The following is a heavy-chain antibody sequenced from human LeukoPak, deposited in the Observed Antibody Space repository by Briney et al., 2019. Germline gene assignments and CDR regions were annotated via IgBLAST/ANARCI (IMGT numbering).Heavy chain of an antibody. CDR3: ARDGRFGELSY. J-gene: IGHJ4*02. CDR1: GFTFSDYA. V-gene: IGHV3-53*01. CDR2: IYSGGST. D-gene: IGHD3-10*01. Sequence: GGSLRLSCAASGFTFSDYAMSWVRQTPGKGLEWVSLIYSGGSTYYTDSVKGRFTISRDNSKNTLYLQMNSLRAEDTAVYYCARDGRFGELSYWGQGTLVTFSS.